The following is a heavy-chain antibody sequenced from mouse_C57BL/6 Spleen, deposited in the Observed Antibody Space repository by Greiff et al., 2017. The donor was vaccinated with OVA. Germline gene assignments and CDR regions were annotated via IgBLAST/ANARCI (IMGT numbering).Heavy chain of an antibody. V-gene: IGHV1-64*01. CDR2: IQPNSGST. CDR3: GSGDPISEDC. J-gene: IGHJ2*01. D-gene: IGHD6-5*01. CDR1: GYTFTSYW. Sequence: QVQLQQPGAELVKPGASVTLSCKASGYTFTSYWMHWVTQRPGQGIEWIGMIQPNSGSTNYNEKFKSKTTLTVDKSSSTASMQLSSLTSEVSAVDYYGSGDPISEDCWGQGTTLTVSS.